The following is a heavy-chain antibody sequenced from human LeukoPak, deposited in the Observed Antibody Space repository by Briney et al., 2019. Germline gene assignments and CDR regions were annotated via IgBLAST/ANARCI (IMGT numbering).Heavy chain of an antibody. J-gene: IGHJ4*02. CDR3: ARGGFGNYADY. CDR2: IYHSGST. V-gene: IGHV4-39*07. Sequence: PSETLSLTCTVSGGSISSGSYYWGWIRQPPGKGLEWIGSIYHSGSTYYNPSLKRRVTISVDTSKNQFSLKLNSVTAADTAVYYCARGGFGNYADYWGQGTLVTVSS. CDR1: GGSISSGSYY. D-gene: IGHD4-11*01.